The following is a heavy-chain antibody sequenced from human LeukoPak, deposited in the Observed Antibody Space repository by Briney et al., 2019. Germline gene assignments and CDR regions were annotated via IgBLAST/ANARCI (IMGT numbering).Heavy chain of an antibody. CDR2: ISSSSSYI. J-gene: IGHJ4*02. CDR1: GFTFSSYS. Sequence: PGGSLRPSCAASGFTFSSYSMNWVRQAPGKGLEWVSSISSSSSYIYYADSVKGRFTISRDNAKNSLYLQMNSLRAEDTAVYYCARELGQYSSSPSFDYWGQGTLVTVSS. CDR3: ARELGQYSSSPSFDY. V-gene: IGHV3-21*01. D-gene: IGHD6-13*01.